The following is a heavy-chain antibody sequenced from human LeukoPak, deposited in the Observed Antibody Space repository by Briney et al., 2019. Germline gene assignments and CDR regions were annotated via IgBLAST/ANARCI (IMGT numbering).Heavy chain of an antibody. CDR1: GLTLSNYG. CDR3: AKRGVVIRVILVGFHKEAYYFES. V-gene: IGHV3-23*01. J-gene: IGHJ4*02. CDR2: ISDSGGNT. Sequence: GGSLRLSCAVSGLTLSNYGMSWVRQAPGKGLEGVAGISDSGGNTKYADSVKGRFTISIDNPKTTLYLQMNSLRAEDTAVYFCAKRGVVIRVILVGFHKEAYYFESWGQGALVTVSS. D-gene: IGHD3/OR15-3a*01.